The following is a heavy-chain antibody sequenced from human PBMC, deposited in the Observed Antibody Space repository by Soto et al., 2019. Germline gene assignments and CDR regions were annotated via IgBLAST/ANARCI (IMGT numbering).Heavy chain of an antibody. Sequence: SETLSLTYTVSGGSISSYYWSWLRQPPGKGLEWIGYIYYSGSINYNPSLKSRVTISVDPSKNQFSLRLSSVTAADTAVYYCAKSLWDTSGWKTDYWGQGTLVTSPQ. V-gene: IGHV4-59*01. CDR2: IYYSGSI. J-gene: IGHJ4*02. CDR3: AKSLWDTSGWKTDY. CDR1: GGSISSYY. D-gene: IGHD6-19*01.